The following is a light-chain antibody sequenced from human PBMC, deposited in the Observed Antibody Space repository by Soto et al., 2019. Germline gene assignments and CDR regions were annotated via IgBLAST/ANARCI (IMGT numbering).Light chain of an antibody. V-gene: IGKV1-5*01. CDR3: QQYHTDWT. Sequence: DIQMTQSPSSLSASVGDTISITCRSFQTIRKSLNWYQQRPGKAPKLLIFAASTLVRGVPSRFSGRGSGTEFTLTISSLQADDYATFYCQQYHTDWTFGQGTKVDIK. CDR2: AAS. CDR1: QTIRKS. J-gene: IGKJ1*01.